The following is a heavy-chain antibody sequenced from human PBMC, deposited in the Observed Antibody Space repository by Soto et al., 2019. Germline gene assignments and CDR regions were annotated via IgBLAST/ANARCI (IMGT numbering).Heavy chain of an antibody. CDR2: INHSGST. D-gene: IGHD6-13*01. Sequence: SETLSLTFAVYGGSFSGYYWGWIRQPPGKGLEWIGEINHSGSTNYNPSLKSRVTISVDTSKNQFSLKLSSVTAADTAVYYCATLYSSSWQYYYYYMDVWGKGTTVTVSS. CDR1: GGSFSGYY. CDR3: ATLYSSSWQYYYYYMDV. J-gene: IGHJ6*03. V-gene: IGHV4-34*01.